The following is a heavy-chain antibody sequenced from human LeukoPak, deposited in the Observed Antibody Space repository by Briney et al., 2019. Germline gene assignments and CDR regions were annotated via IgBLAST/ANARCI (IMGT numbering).Heavy chain of an antibody. CDR1: GGSISTYY. D-gene: IGHD3-3*01. CDR2: ISYSGST. V-gene: IGHV4-59*12. Sequence: PSETLSLTCTVSGGSISTYYWSWIRQPPGTGLEWIGFISYSGSTKYHPSLKSRVTISVDTSKNQFSLKLSSVTAADTAVYYCARVLGGVDKRYFDYWGQGTLVTVSS. J-gene: IGHJ4*02. CDR3: ARVLGGVDKRYFDY.